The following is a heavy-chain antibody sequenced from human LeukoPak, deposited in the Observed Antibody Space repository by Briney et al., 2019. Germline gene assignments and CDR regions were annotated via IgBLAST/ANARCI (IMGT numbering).Heavy chain of an antibody. J-gene: IGHJ4*02. CDR3: ASWPGGWYGEDS. CDR2: IYYGDST. CDR1: GFTVSSNY. V-gene: IGHV3-53*01. D-gene: IGHD6-19*01. Sequence: GGSLRLSCAASGFTVSSNYMSWVRQAPGKGLEWVSVIYYGDSTYYADSVKGRFTISRDNSKNTLYLQMNSLRVEDTAVYYCASWPGGWYGEDSWGQGTLVTVSS.